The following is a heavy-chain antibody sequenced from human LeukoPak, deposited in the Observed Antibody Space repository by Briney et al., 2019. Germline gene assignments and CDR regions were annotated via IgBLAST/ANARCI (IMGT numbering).Heavy chain of an antibody. CDR3: AKFREQQPVFDY. CDR1: GFTFDDYA. V-gene: IGHV3-9*01. D-gene: IGHD6-13*01. Sequence: GRSLRLSCAASGFTFDDYAMHWVRQAPGKGLEWVSAISWNNNKIGYADSVKGRFTISRDNAKNSLYLQMNSLRAEDTAVYYCAKFREQQPVFDYWGQGTLVTVSS. CDR2: ISWNNNKI. J-gene: IGHJ4*02.